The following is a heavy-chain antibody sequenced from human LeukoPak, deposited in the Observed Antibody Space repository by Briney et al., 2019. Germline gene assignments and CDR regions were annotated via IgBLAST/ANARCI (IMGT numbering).Heavy chain of an antibody. D-gene: IGHD6-13*01. Sequence: PSETLSLTCTVSGDSISTSTYYWSWIRQPPGKGLEWIGYIYYSGSTNYNPSLKSRVTISVDTSKNQFSLKLSSVTAADTAVYYCARGKQLVTWGQGTLVTVSS. CDR3: ARGKQLVT. CDR1: GDSISTSTYY. CDR2: IYYSGST. V-gene: IGHV4-61*01. J-gene: IGHJ5*02.